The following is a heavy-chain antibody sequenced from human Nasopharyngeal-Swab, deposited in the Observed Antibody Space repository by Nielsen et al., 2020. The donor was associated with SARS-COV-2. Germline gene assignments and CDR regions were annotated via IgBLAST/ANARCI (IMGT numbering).Heavy chain of an antibody. Sequence: GGSLRLSCAASGFTFSSYAMSWVRQAPGKGLEWVSAISGSGGSTYYADSVKGRFTISRDNSKNTLYLQMNSLRAEDTAVYYCARGGYSYGHPTNRNYYYYYGMDVWGQGTTVTVSS. CDR3: ARGGYSYGHPTNRNYYYYYGMDV. V-gene: IGHV3-23*01. D-gene: IGHD5-18*01. CDR1: GFTFSSYA. CDR2: ISGSGGST. J-gene: IGHJ6*02.